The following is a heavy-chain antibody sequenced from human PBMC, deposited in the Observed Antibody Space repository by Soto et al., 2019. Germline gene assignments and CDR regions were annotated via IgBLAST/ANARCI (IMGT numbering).Heavy chain of an antibody. D-gene: IGHD3-22*01. CDR2: IYYSGST. V-gene: IGHV4-30-4*01. CDR1: GGSISSGDYY. Sequence: SETLSLTCTVSGGSISSGDYYWSWIRQPPGKGLEWIGYIYYSGSTYYNPSLKSRVTISVDTSKNQFSLKLSSVTAADTAVYYCARATTYYYDSSGYGAFDIWGQGTMVTVSS. CDR3: ARATTYYYDSSGYGAFDI. J-gene: IGHJ3*02.